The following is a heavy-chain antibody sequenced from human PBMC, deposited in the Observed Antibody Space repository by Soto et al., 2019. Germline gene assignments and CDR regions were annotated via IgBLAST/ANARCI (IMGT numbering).Heavy chain of an antibody. D-gene: IGHD3-22*01. J-gene: IGHJ5*02. CDR1: GGTFSSYA. CDR3: ARDYYDSSGYPNWFDT. Sequence: SVKVSCKASGGTFSSYAISWVRQAPGQGLEWMGGIIPIFGTANYAQKFQGRVTITADESTSTAYMELSSLRSEDTAVYYCARDYYDSSGYPNWFDTWGQGTLVTVSS. CDR2: IIPIFGTA. V-gene: IGHV1-69*13.